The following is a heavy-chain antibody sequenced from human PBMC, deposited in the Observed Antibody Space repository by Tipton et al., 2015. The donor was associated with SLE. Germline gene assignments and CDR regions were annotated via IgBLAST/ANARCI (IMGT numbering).Heavy chain of an antibody. CDR3: SRDRFCSTSACPRGLYFEY. CDR1: GFTFGNYA. CDR2: IRSKAFRGTT. J-gene: IGHJ4*02. V-gene: IGHV3-49*03. Sequence: SLRLSCTASGFTFGNYAMSWFRQAPGKGLEWVGFIRSKAFRGTTEYATSLEGRFIISRDDSKGIAYLQMNSLKTDDTAVYYCSRDRFCSTSACPRGLYFEYWGQGTLVTVSS. D-gene: IGHD2-2*01.